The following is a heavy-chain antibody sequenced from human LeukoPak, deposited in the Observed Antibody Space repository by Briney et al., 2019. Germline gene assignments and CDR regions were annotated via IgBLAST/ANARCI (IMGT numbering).Heavy chain of an antibody. CDR1: GYTFTSYD. Sequence: ASVKVSCKASGYTFTSYDINWVRQATGQGLEWMGWMNPNSGNTGYAQKFQGRVTMTRNTSISTAYMELRSLRSEDTAVYYCARGSTVTTGYYYYYMDVWGKGTTVTISS. CDR3: ARGSTVTTGYYYYYMDV. D-gene: IGHD4-17*01. CDR2: MNPNSGNT. V-gene: IGHV1-8*02. J-gene: IGHJ6*03.